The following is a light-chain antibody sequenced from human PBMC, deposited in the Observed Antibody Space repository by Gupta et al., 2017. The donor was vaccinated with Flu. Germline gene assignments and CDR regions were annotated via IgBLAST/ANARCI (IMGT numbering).Light chain of an antibody. J-gene: IGKJ1*01. CDR2: AAS. Sequence: DIQMTQSPSSLSASVGDRVTITCRASQSISSYLNWYQREPGKVPKLLIYAASMVQSGVPSRFSGSGSGTDFTLTISRLQPEDFATYYCQQSNSTPSTFGQGTKVEIK. V-gene: IGKV1-39*01. CDR1: QSISSY. CDR3: QQSNSTPST.